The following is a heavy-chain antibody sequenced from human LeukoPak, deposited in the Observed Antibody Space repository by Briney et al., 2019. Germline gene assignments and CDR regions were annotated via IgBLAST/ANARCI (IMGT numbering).Heavy chain of an antibody. Sequence: PSETLSLTCTVSGGSISSSSYYWGWIRQPPGKGLEWIGYIYSSWSTEYKPSLKSRATISADTSKNQFSLKLTSVTAADTAIYYCARRNDFDIWGQGTMVTVSS. J-gene: IGHJ3*02. CDR2: IYSSWST. V-gene: IGHV4-61*05. CDR1: GGSISSSSYY. CDR3: ARRNDFDI.